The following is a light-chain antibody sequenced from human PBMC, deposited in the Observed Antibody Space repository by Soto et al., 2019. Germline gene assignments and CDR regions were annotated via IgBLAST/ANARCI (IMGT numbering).Light chain of an antibody. J-gene: IGKJ1*01. V-gene: IGKV1-5*03. CDR1: QTISSC. Sequence: DIQMTQSPSTLSVSVGDRVTITCRASQTISSCFAWYQKKKGKAPKLLIYNASTLKSGVPSRLRGSGSGTEFTITISSLQTDDFATYYCQHYNSYSEAFGHGTKVDIK. CDR2: NAS. CDR3: QHYNSYSEA.